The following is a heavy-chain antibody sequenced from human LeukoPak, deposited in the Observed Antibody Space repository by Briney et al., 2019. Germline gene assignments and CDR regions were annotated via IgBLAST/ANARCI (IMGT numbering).Heavy chain of an antibody. V-gene: IGHV3-30*18. J-gene: IGHJ5*02. CDR3: AKSNGRYYDFRSGLDP. Sequence: QPGGSLRLSCAASGFTFSSYGMHWVRQAPGKGLEWVAVISYDGSNKYYADSVKGRFTISRDNSKNTLYLQMNSLRAEDTAVYYCAKSNGRYYDFRSGLDPWGQGTLVTVSS. CDR1: GFTFSSYG. CDR2: ISYDGSNK. D-gene: IGHD3-3*01.